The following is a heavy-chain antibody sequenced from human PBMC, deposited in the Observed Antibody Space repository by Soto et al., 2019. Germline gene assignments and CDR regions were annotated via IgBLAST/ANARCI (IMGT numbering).Heavy chain of an antibody. CDR2: INAGNGNT. CDR3: ARGLNGYLHYFDY. CDR1: GYTFTSYA. J-gene: IGHJ4*02. V-gene: IGHV1-3*01. D-gene: IGHD5-18*01. Sequence: ASVKVSCKASGYTFTSYAMHWVRQAPGQRLEWMGWINAGNGNTKYSQKFQGRVTITRNTSASTAYMELSSLRSEDTAVYYCARGLNGYLHYFDYWGQGTLVTVSS.